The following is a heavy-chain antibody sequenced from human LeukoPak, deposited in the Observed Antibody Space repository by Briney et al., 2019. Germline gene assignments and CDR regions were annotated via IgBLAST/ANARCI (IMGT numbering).Heavy chain of an antibody. V-gene: IGHV3-7*01. CDR1: GFSFSNFW. J-gene: IGHJ4*02. CDR2: MNPDGSAT. CDR3: ARTLVEVPGHSDLFDF. D-gene: IGHD2-2*01. Sequence: GGSLRLSCGASGFSFSNFWMSWIRQAPGKGLERVANMNPDGSATYYLDSVKGRFTISRDNAKTSVYLQMNSLRPDDTAVCYCARTLVEVPGHSDLFDFWGQGTLVTVSS.